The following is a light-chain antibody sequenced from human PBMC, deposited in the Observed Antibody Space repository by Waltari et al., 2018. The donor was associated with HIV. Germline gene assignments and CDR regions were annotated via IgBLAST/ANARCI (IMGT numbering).Light chain of an antibody. CDR1: TSDVGSYDF. CDR2: EVT. Sequence: QSALTQPASVSGSPGPSITISCSGTTSDVGSYDFASWDQQHPGKAPKLMIHEVTKRASGTSTRFSGSKSGKTACLTISGLQSEDEAVYYCSSYANTNTVIFGGGTKLTVL. V-gene: IGLV2-14*01. J-gene: IGLJ2*01. CDR3: SSYANTNTVI.